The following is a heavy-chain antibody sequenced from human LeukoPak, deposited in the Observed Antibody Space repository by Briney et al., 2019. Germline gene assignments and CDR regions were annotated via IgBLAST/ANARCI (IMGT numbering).Heavy chain of an antibody. J-gene: IGHJ4*02. V-gene: IGHV1-2*02. Sequence: ASVKVSCKASGYTFTSYGISWVRQAPGQGLEWMGWINPNSGGTNYAQKFQGRVTMTRDTSISTAYMELSRLRSDDTAVYYCATLTCGGDCYSYVDYWGQGTLVTVSS. CDR2: INPNSGGT. CDR1: GYTFTSYG. D-gene: IGHD2-21*02. CDR3: ATLTCGGDCYSYVDY.